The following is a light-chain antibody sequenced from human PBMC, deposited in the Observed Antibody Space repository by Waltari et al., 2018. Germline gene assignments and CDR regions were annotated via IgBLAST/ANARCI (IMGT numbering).Light chain of an antibody. Sequence: TVVTQSPATLSVSPGERATLSCRTRQTIGFSLAWYQQKPGQAPRLLIYHASTRATGIPDRFSGSGSESDFTLTISSLQSEDVAVYYCQQYNNWPPGTFGQGTKVEI. J-gene: IGKJ1*01. V-gene: IGKV3-15*01. CDR3: QQYNNWPPGT. CDR1: QTIGFS. CDR2: HAS.